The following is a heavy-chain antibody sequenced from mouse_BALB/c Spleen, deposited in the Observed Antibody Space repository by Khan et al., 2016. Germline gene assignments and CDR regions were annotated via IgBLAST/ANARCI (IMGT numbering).Heavy chain of an antibody. J-gene: IGHJ3*01. Sequence: VQLQQSGAELVKPGASVKLSCTASGFNIKDTYMHWVKQRPEQGLEWIGKIDPANGNTKYDPNFQGKATITADTSSNTVYLQLSSLTSEDTAVYYCARAYYDYWFAYWGQGTLVTVSA. D-gene: IGHD2-4*01. CDR3: ARAYYDYWFAY. CDR2: IDPANGNT. V-gene: IGHV14-3*02. CDR1: GFNIKDTY.